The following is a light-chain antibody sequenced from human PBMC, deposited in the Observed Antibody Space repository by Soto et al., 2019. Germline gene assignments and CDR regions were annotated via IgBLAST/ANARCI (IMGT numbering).Light chain of an antibody. CDR2: GAS. V-gene: IGKV3-20*01. Sequence: EIVLTQSPGTLSLSPGERATLSCRASQSITNNYLAWYQQKPGRTHRLLIYGASSRATGIPDGFSGSGSGTDFTLTISRLEPEDFAMYYCQQYGYLVTFGGGTKVDI. J-gene: IGKJ4*01. CDR1: QSITNNY. CDR3: QQYGYLVT.